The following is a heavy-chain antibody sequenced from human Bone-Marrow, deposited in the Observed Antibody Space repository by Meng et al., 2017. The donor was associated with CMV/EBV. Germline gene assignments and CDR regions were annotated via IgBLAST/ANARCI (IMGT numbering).Heavy chain of an antibody. V-gene: IGHV1-18*01. CDR3: ARAHYYYNMDV. J-gene: IGHJ6*02. CDR2: ISAYNGNT. Sequence: ASVKVSCKASGYTFTSYGISWVRQAPGQGLEWMGWISAYNGNTNYAQNFQGRVTMSSDTSISTAYMELSRLRSDDTAVYYCARAHYYYNMDVWGQGTTVTVSS. CDR1: GYTFTSYG.